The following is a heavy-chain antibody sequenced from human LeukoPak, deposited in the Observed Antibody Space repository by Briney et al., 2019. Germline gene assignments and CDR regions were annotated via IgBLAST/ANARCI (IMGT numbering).Heavy chain of an antibody. D-gene: IGHD6-13*01. V-gene: IGHV4-39*01. CDR3: ARLSNRIAAAGTGVDY. J-gene: IGHJ4*02. CDR1: GGSISSSSYY. CDR2: IYYSGST. Sequence: PSETLSLTCAVSGGSISSSSYYWGWIRQPPGKGLEWIGNIYYSGSTYSNPSLKSRVTISVDTSKNQFSLKLGSVTAADTAVYYCARLSNRIAAAGTGVDYWGQGTLVTVSS.